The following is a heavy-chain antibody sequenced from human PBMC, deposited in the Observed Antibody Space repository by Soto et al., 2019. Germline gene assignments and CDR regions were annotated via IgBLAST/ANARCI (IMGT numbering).Heavy chain of an antibody. CDR3: ARARYDSSGYYYFDY. Sequence: SETLSLTCTVSGGSISGYYLSWIRQPPGKGLEWIGYIYYSGSTIYNPSLKSRVTISVDTSKNQFSLKLSSVTAADTAVYYCARARYDSSGYYYFDYWGQGTLVTVYS. V-gene: IGHV4-59*01. CDR2: IYYSGST. J-gene: IGHJ4*02. CDR1: GGSISGYY. D-gene: IGHD3-22*01.